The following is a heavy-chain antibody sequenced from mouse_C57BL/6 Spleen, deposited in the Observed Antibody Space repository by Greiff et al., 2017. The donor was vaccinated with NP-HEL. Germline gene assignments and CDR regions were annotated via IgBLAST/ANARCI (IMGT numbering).Heavy chain of an antibody. D-gene: IGHD2-12*01. J-gene: IGHJ2*01. CDR3: ARSLPYYFDY. V-gene: IGHV1-4*01. CDR1: GYTFTSYT. Sequence: VQLQQSGAELARPGASVKMSCKASGYTFTSYTMHWVKQRPGQGLEWIGYINPSSGYTKYNQKFKDKATLTADKSSSTAYMQLGSLTSEDSAVYYCARSLPYYFDYWGQGTTLTVSS. CDR2: INPSSGYT.